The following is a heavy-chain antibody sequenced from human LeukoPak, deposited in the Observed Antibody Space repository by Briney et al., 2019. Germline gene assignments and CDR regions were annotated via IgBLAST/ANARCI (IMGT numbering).Heavy chain of an antibody. CDR2: ISSSSSYI. CDR3: ARDLGSYSSGWYMGFDY. Sequence: GGSLRLSCAASGFTFSSYSMNWVRQAPGKGLEWVSSISSSSSYIYYADSVKGRFTISRDNAKNSLYLRMNSLRAEDTAVYYCARDLGSYSSGWYMGFDYWGQGTLVTVSS. CDR1: GFTFSSYS. J-gene: IGHJ4*02. D-gene: IGHD6-19*01. V-gene: IGHV3-21*04.